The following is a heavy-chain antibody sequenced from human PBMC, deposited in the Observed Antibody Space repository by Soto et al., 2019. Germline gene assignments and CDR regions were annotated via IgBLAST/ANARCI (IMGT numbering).Heavy chain of an antibody. V-gene: IGHV3-48*02. CDR1: GFTFSSYS. CDR2: ISSSSTI. D-gene: IGHD5-12*01. CDR3: ARLHLGWMRGAYYYYYGMDV. Sequence: GGSLRLSCAASGFTFSSYSMNWVRQAPGKGLEWVSYISSSSTIYYADSVKGRFTISRDNAKNSLYLQMNSLRDEDTAVYYCARLHLGWMRGAYYYYYGMDVWGQGTTVTVSS. J-gene: IGHJ6*02.